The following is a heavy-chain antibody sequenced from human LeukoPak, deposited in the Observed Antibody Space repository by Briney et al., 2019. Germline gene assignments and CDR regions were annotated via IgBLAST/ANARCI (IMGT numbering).Heavy chain of an antibody. V-gene: IGHV4-4*02. CDR2: IYHSGST. CDR3: ARGVTMVRGVFDY. D-gene: IGHD3-10*01. Sequence: SETLSLTCAVSGGSISSSNWWSWVRQPPGKGLEWIGEIYHSGSTNYNPSLKSRVTISVDKSKNQFSQKLSSVTAADTAVYYCARGVTMVRGVFDYWGQGTLVTVSS. CDR1: GGSISSSNW. J-gene: IGHJ4*02.